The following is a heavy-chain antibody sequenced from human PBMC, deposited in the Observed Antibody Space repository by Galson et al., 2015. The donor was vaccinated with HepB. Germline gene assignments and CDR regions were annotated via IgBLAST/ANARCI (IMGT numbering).Heavy chain of an antibody. CDR1: GFTFSSYA. Sequence: SLRLSCAASGFTFSSYAMSWVRKAPGRGLEWVSGISATGGRTYYADSVKGRFTISRDNSKNTLYLQMNSLRAADTAIYYCAKGYSVYAYGTAFDYWGQGTLVTVSS. CDR3: AKGYSVYAYGTAFDY. D-gene: IGHD3-10*01. J-gene: IGHJ4*02. V-gene: IGHV3-23*01. CDR2: ISATGGRT.